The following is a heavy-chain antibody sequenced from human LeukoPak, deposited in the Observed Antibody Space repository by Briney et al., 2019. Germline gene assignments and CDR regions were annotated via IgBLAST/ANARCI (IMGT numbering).Heavy chain of an antibody. J-gene: IGHJ4*02. Sequence: PGRSLRLSCAASGFTFRKYWMSWVRQAPGKGLEWVANINQDGSETYYADSVKGRLTISRDNAEKSLSLQMNSLRAEDTAVYYCARDTDYGDSGLDYWGQGTLVTVSS. CDR1: GFTFRKYW. V-gene: IGHV3-7*01. D-gene: IGHD4-17*01. CDR2: INQDGSET. CDR3: ARDTDYGDSGLDY.